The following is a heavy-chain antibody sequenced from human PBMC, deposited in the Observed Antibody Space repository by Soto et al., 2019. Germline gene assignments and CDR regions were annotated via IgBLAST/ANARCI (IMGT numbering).Heavy chain of an antibody. CDR1: GFTVSSNY. D-gene: IGHD7-27*01. CDR2: IYSGGST. J-gene: IGHJ4*02. V-gene: IGHV3-66*01. Sequence: PVGSLRLSCAASGFTVSSNYMSWVRQAPGKGLEWVSVIYSGGSTYYADSVKGRFTISRDNSKNTLYLQMNSLRAEDTAVYYCARDRPNWGSDYWGQGTLVTVSS. CDR3: ARDRPNWGSDY.